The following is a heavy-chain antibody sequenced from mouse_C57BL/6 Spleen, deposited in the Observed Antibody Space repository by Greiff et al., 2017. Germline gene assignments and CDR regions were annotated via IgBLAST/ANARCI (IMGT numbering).Heavy chain of an antibody. CDR2: IDPSDSYT. Sequence: QVQLKQPGAELVKPGASVKLSCKASGYTFTSYWMQWVKQRPGQGLEWIGEIDPSDSYTNYNQKFKGKATLTVDTSSSTAYMQLSSLTSEDSAVSYCARGLGHWYFDVWGTGTTVTVSS. V-gene: IGHV1-50*01. CDR1: GYTFTSYW. J-gene: IGHJ1*03. D-gene: IGHD4-1*01. CDR3: ARGLGHWYFDV.